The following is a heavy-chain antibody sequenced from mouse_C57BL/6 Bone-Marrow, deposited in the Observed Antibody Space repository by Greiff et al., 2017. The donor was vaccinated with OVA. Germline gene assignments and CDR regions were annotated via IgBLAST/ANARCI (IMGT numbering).Heavy chain of an antibody. Sequence: VHLVESGAELVRPGTSVKMSCKASGYTFTNYWIGWAKQRPGHGLEWIGDIYPGGGYTNYNEKFKGKATLTADKSSSTAYMQFSSLTSEDSAIYYCARKGWLPHYYAMDYWGQGTSVTVSS. CDR3: ARKGWLPHYYAMDY. V-gene: IGHV1-63*01. D-gene: IGHD2-3*01. CDR1: GYTFTNYW. J-gene: IGHJ4*01. CDR2: IYPGGGYT.